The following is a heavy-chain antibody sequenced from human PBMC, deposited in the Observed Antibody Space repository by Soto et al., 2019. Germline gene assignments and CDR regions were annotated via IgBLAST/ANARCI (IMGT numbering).Heavy chain of an antibody. J-gene: IGHJ6*02. D-gene: IGHD2-21*01. CDR1: GYSFTSYG. CDR3: ARDVTDTSLFFYYYGMDV. CDR2: ISTDNGNT. V-gene: IGHV1-18*01. Sequence: QVHLVQSGAEVRKPGASVKVSCKASGYSFTSYGISWVRQAPGQGLEWMGWISTDNGNTNYAHNLQGRVSMTIDPATSKAYMELWSLGSDDTAVYYCARDVTDTSLFFYYYGMDVWGQGTTVTVSS.